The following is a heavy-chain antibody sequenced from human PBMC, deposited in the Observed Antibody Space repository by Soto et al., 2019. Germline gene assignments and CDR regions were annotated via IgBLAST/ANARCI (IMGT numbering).Heavy chain of an antibody. CDR3: ARDTLGYSYGSD. J-gene: IGHJ4*02. CDR1: GFTFSSYG. D-gene: IGHD5-18*01. V-gene: IGHV3-33*01. Sequence: GGSLRLSCAASGFTFSSYGMHWVRQAPGKGLEWVAVIWYDGSNKYHADSVKGRFTISRDNSKNTLYLQMNSLRAEDTAVYYCARDTLGYSYGSDWGQGTLVTVSS. CDR2: IWYDGSNK.